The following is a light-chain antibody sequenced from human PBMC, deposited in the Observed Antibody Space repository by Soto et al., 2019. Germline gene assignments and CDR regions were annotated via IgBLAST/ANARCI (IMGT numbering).Light chain of an antibody. CDR3: SSYTDSNSFYV. Sequence: QSALTQPASVSGSPGQSITISCNGTSSDVGGHDYVSWYQQHPGKAPKLTIFEVSNRPSGVSNRFSGSKSGNTASLTISGLQAEDGADYYCSSYTDSNSFYVFGSGTKVTVL. J-gene: IGLJ1*01. V-gene: IGLV2-14*01. CDR2: EVS. CDR1: SSDVGGHDY.